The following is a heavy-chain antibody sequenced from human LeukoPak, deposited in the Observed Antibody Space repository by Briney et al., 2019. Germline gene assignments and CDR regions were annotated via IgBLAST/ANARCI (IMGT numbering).Heavy chain of an antibody. Sequence: ASVKVSCKASGYTFTKYGISWVRQAPGQGLEWMGWISDDNGNTNYAQKFQGRVTMTTGTSTSTAYMEVRSLRSDDTAVYYCARDGYCSGGSCYLYYFDYWGQGTLVTVSS. D-gene: IGHD2-15*01. V-gene: IGHV1-18*01. CDR2: ISDDNGNT. CDR1: GYTFTKYG. J-gene: IGHJ4*02. CDR3: ARDGYCSGGSCYLYYFDY.